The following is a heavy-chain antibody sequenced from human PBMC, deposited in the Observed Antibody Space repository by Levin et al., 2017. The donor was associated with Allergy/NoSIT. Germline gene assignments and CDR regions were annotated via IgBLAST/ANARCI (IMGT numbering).Heavy chain of an antibody. Sequence: GESLKISCAASGFTFSNAWMSWVGQAPGKGLEWVGRIKSKTDGGTTDYAAPVKGRFTISRDDSKSTLYLQMNSLKTEDTAVYYCTPNDPVDYWGQGTLVTVSS. V-gene: IGHV3-15*01. J-gene: IGHJ4*02. CDR1: GFTFSNAW. D-gene: IGHD1-1*01. CDR2: IKSKTDGGTT. CDR3: TPNDPVDY.